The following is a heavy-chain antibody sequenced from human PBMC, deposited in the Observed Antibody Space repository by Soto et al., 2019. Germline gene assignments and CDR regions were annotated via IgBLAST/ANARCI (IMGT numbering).Heavy chain of an antibody. CDR2: IRSKAYGGTT. V-gene: IGHV3-49*03. Sequence: EVQLVESGGGLVQPGRSLRLSCTASGFTFGDYAMSWFRQAPGKGLEWVGFIRSKAYGGTTEYAASVKGRFTISRDDSKSIAYLQMNSLKTEDTAVYYCTRDPSIAARPGWFDPWGQGTLVTVSS. CDR1: GFTFGDYA. CDR3: TRDPSIAARPGWFDP. J-gene: IGHJ5*02. D-gene: IGHD6-6*01.